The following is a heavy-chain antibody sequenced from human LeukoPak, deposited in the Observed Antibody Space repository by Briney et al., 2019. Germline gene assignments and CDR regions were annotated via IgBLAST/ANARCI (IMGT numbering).Heavy chain of an antibody. CDR1: GYVFNEYL. CDR2: IYPGDSDT. J-gene: IGHJ3*01. CDR3: ARRVSLAGTFDAFDV. V-gene: IGHV5-51*01. D-gene: IGHD6-19*01. Sequence: GESLMISCQCCGYVFNEYLVAWVRQMPGKGLEWMGMIYPGDSDTRYSPSFQGQVTISADQSITTVYLQWSSLKASDTAMYYCARRVSLAGTFDAFDVWGQGTMVIVSS.